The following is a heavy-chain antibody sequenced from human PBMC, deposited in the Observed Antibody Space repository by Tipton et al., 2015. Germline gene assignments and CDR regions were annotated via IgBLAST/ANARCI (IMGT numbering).Heavy chain of an antibody. CDR1: GGSISSSSYY. Sequence: TLSLTCSVSGGSISSSSYYWGWIRQPPGKGLEWIGSIYYSGSTYYNPSLKSRVTISVDTSKNQFSLKLSSVTAADTAVYYCARDENYCSSTSCFNWFDPWGQGTLVTVSS. CDR2: IYYSGST. CDR3: ARDENYCSSTSCFNWFDP. V-gene: IGHV4-39*07. D-gene: IGHD2-2*01. J-gene: IGHJ5*02.